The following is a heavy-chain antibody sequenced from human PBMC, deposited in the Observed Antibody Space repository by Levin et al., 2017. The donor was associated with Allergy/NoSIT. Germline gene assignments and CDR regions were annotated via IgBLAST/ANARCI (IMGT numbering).Heavy chain of an antibody. Sequence: ASVKVSCKASGYTFTSYGISWVRQAPGQGLEWMGWISAYNGNTNYAQKLQGRVTMTTDTSTSTAYMELRSLRSDDTAVYYCARDLSRDYDFWSGYLETPVLSYFDYWGQGTLVTVSS. CDR3: ARDLSRDYDFWSGYLETPVLSYFDY. CDR2: ISAYNGNT. J-gene: IGHJ4*02. CDR1: GYTFTSYG. V-gene: IGHV1-18*01. D-gene: IGHD3-3*01.